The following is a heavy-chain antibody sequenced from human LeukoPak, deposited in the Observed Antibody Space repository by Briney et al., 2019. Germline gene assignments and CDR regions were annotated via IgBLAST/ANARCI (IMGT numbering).Heavy chain of an antibody. CDR1: GGSISSYY. D-gene: IGHD1-26*01. Sequence: PSETLSLTCTVSGGSISSYYWSWIRQPPGKGLEWIGEINHSGSTNYNPSLKSRVTISVDTSKNHFSLKLSSVTAADTAVYYCARGPPTTALTYFQHWGQGTLVTVSS. CDR2: INHSGST. V-gene: IGHV4-34*01. J-gene: IGHJ1*01. CDR3: ARGPPTTALTYFQH.